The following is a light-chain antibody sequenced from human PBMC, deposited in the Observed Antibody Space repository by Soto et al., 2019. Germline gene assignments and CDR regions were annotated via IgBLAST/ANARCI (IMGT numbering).Light chain of an antibody. CDR2: AAS. J-gene: IGKJ4*01. CDR1: QSISSW. CDR3: QQYDNGLSLT. V-gene: IGKV1-5*01. Sequence: QLTQSPSTLSASVSDRVAITCRASQSISSWLAWYQQKPGKAPKRLIYAASSLQSGVPSRFSGSGSGTDFTFTISSLQPEDIASYYCQQYDNGLSLTFGGGTNVDIK.